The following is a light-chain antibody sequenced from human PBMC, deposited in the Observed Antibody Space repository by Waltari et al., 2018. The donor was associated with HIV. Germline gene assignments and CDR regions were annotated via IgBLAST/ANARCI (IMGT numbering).Light chain of an antibody. CDR3: ATWDDSLNGVL. Sequence: SVLTQPPSASGTPGQKVTISCSGSSSNIGSNSVFWYQQLPGAAPKLLIYRDTQRASGVLDRFSGSKSGTSASLAISGLRSEDEAVYSCATWDDSLNGVLFGGGTNLNVL. CDR2: RDT. J-gene: IGLJ2*01. CDR1: SSNIGSNS. V-gene: IGLV1-47*01.